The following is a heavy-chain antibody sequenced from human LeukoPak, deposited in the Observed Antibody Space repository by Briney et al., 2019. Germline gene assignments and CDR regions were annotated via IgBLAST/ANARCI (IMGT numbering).Heavy chain of an antibody. CDR1: RFTFSSYG. D-gene: IGHD3-22*01. CDR3: ARGRTRYYDSSGYYPFFDY. V-gene: IGHV3-30*02. Sequence: PGGSLRLSCAGSRFTFSSYGMHWVRQAPGKGLEWVAFIRYDGSNKYYADSVKGRFTISRDNSKNTLYLQMNSLRAEDTAVYYCARGRTRYYDSSGYYPFFDYWGQGTLVTVSS. J-gene: IGHJ4*02. CDR2: IRYDGSNK.